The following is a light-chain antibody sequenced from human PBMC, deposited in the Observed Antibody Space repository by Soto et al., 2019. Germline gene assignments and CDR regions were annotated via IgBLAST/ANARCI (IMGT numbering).Light chain of an antibody. V-gene: IGKV3-20*01. Sequence: EIVLTQSPGTLSLSPGERATLSCWASQSVSSDYLAWYQQKPGQAPRLLIYAASSRATGIPDRFSGGGSGTDFTLTSNRLEPEDFAVYYCQQYGTSPWTFGQVTKVEIK. J-gene: IGKJ1*01. CDR3: QQYGTSPWT. CDR2: AAS. CDR1: QSVSSDY.